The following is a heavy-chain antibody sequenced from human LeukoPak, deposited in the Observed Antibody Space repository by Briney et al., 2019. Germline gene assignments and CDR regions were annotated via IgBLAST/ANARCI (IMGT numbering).Heavy chain of an antibody. CDR2: INHKSCDS. J-gene: IGHJ3*01. D-gene: IGHD3-22*01. CDR3: ARDILANGYSHDAFGL. CDR1: GYTFIGYF. V-gene: IGHV1-2*02. Sequence: GSSVQVSCKASGYTFIGYFAHWVRQPAGRGLEWMGWINHKSCDSNYAQEFHGGVTMTRHTSISTAFVEQSRLRSDDTAVYYCARDILANGYSHDAFGLWGQGTMVTVSS.